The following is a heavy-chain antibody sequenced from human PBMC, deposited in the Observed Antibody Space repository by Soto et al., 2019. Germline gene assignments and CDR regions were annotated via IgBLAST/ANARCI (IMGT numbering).Heavy chain of an antibody. Sequence: PSETLSLTCTVSGGSISSGGYYWSWIRQHPGKGLEWIGYIYYSGSTYYNPSLKSRVTISVDTSKNQFSLKLSSVTAADTAVYYCAREGGLTGPTPYYFDYWGQGTLVTVSS. CDR2: IYYSGST. CDR1: GGSISSGGYY. J-gene: IGHJ4*02. V-gene: IGHV4-31*03. D-gene: IGHD1-20*01. CDR3: AREGGLTGPTPYYFDY.